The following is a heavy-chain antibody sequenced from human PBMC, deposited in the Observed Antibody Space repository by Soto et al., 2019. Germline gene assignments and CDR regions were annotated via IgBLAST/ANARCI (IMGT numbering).Heavy chain of an antibody. D-gene: IGHD2-21*02. CDR1: GYTFTSYG. CDR2: ISAYNGNT. V-gene: IGHV1-18*01. J-gene: IGHJ6*02. Sequence: GASVKVSCKASGYTFTSYGISWVRQAPGQGLEWMGWISAYNGNTNYAQKLQGRVTMTTDTSTSTAYMELRSLRSDDTAVYYCARDGIDGGNFFSYYYGMDVWGQGTTVTVSS. CDR3: ARDGIDGGNFFSYYYGMDV.